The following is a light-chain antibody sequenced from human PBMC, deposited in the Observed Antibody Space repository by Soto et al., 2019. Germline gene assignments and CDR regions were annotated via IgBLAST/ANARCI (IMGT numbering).Light chain of an antibody. Sequence: EIVMTQSPATLSASPGERATLSCRASQSVSSNLAWYQQKPGQAPRLLIYGASTRATGIPARFSGSGSGTEFTLTISSLQSEDFAVYYCKQYNNWPPSTFGQGTRLEIK. CDR2: GAS. CDR1: QSVSSN. J-gene: IGKJ5*01. CDR3: KQYNNWPPST. V-gene: IGKV3-15*01.